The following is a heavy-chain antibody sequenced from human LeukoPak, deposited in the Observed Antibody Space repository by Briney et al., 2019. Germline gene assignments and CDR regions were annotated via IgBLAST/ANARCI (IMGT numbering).Heavy chain of an antibody. CDR2: ISGSGGST. CDR3: AKDDVGVLNLIDN. J-gene: IGHJ4*02. D-gene: IGHD4/OR15-4a*01. V-gene: IGHV3-23*01. CDR1: GFTFSSYG. Sequence: GGSLRLSCAASGFTFSSYGMSWVRQAPGKGLEWVSAISGSGGSTYYADSVKGRFTISRDNSKNTLYLQMNSLRAEDTAVYYCAKDDVGVLNLIDNWGQGTLVTVSS.